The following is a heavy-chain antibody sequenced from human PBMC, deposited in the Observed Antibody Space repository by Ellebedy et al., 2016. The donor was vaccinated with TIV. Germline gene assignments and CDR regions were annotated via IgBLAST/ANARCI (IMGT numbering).Heavy chain of an antibody. CDR2: IRGSGGST. J-gene: IGHJ4*02. CDR1: GFSFSSYD. CDR3: AKSSLVGATYSSDY. V-gene: IGHV3-23*01. Sequence: PGGSLRLSCAASGFSFSSYDMSRVRQAPGKGLEWVSAIRGSGGSTFYADSVKGRFTISRDNSKNTLYLQMNSLRADDTAVYYCAKSSLVGATYSSDYWGQGTLVTVSS. D-gene: IGHD1-26*01.